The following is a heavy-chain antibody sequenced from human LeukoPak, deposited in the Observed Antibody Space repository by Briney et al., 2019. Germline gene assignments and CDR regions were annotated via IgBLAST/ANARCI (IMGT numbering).Heavy chain of an antibody. CDR3: AREWFGELFEAFDI. CDR1: GYSISRGNY. Sequence: SGTLSLSCAVSGYSISRGNYWGWIRQPPGKGLEWIGSFVLSGSTYYNPSLKSRVTISVDTSKNQFSLKLSAVTAADTAVYYCAREWFGELFEAFDIWGQGTMVTVSS. J-gene: IGHJ3*02. V-gene: IGHV4-38-2*02. CDR2: FVLSGST. D-gene: IGHD3-10*01.